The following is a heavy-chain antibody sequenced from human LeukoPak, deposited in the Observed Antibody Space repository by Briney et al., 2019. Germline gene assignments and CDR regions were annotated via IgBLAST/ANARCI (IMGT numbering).Heavy chain of an antibody. CDR1: GFTFSSNA. D-gene: IGHD3-10*01. CDR3: ARGSEGYYYGSGSSFDY. Sequence: PGGSLRLSCAASGFTFSSNAMHWVRQAPGKGLEWVAVISSDGSNTYYADSVKGRFTISRDNSKNTLYLQMNSLRAEDTAVYYCARGSEGYYYGSGSSFDYWGQGTLVTVSS. CDR2: ISSDGSNT. V-gene: IGHV3-30-3*01. J-gene: IGHJ4*02.